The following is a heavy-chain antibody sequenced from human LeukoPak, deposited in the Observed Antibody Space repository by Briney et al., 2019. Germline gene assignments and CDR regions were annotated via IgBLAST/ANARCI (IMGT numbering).Heavy chain of an antibody. CDR2: ISYDGSNK. CDR3: AKDRLKYSSGWYFYFQH. J-gene: IGHJ1*01. CDR1: GFTFSSYG. V-gene: IGHV3-30*18. Sequence: PGRSLRLSCAASGFTFSSYGMHWVRQAPGKGLEWGAVISYDGSNKYYADSVKGRFTISRDNSKNTLYLQMNSLRAEDTAVYYCAKDRLKYSSGWYFYFQHWGQGTLVAVSS. D-gene: IGHD6-19*01.